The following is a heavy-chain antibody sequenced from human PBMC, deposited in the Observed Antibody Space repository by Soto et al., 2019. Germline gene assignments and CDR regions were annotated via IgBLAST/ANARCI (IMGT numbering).Heavy chain of an antibody. CDR2: IDPSDSYT. CDR3: AMGMTTVTNFEYCYYGMDV. V-gene: IGHV5-10-1*01. CDR1: GYSFTSYW. D-gene: IGHD4-17*01. Sequence: PGESLKISCKGSGYSFTSYWISWVRQMPGKGLEWMGRIDPSDSYTNYSPSFQGHVTISADKSISTAYLQWSSLKASDTAMYYCAMGMTTVTNFEYCYYGMDVWGQGTTVTVSS. J-gene: IGHJ6*02.